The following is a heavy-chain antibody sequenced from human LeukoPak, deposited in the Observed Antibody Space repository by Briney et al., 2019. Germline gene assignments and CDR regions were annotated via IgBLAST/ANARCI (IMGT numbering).Heavy chain of an antibody. Sequence: SETPSLTCAVSGASLSGYYWNWIRQPPGKGLEWIGEINDFGATNYNSSLRSRLTMSVDLSKKQFSLYLTSVTAADTAVYYCTRDRSGDDHGSLLPGFDPWGQGTLVTVSS. CDR1: GASLSGYY. V-gene: IGHV4-34*01. J-gene: IGHJ5*02. CDR3: TRDRSGDDHGSLLPGFDP. CDR2: INDFGAT. D-gene: IGHD5-24*01.